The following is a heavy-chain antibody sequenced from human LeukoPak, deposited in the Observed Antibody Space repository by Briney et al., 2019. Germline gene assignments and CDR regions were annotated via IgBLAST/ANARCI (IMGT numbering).Heavy chain of an antibody. CDR1: GFTFSHYN. Sequence: PGGSLRLSCAGFGFTFSHYNMNWVRQAPGKGLEWVGRTRNKANSYTTEYAASVKGRFSISRDDSQNSLYLHMNSLQTDDTAVYFCARSGSYEAFDYWGQGTLVAVSS. J-gene: IGHJ4*02. V-gene: IGHV3-72*01. CDR2: TRNKANSYTT. CDR3: ARSGSYEAFDY. D-gene: IGHD3-22*01.